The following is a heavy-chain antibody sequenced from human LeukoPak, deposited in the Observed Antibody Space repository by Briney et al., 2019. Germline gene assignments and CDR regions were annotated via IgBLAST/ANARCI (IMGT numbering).Heavy chain of an antibody. CDR1: GDSISRNTYY. D-gene: IGHD6-19*01. Sequence: SDTLSLTCTVSGDSISRNTYYWGSIRPPPGKGLEWIGSIYYSGRTYYNPSLESRVTISVDTSKKQFSLNRSSVTAADTAVYYWARHTGGWSPFDYWGQGTLVTVSS. V-gene: IGHV4-39*01. CDR2: IYYSGRT. J-gene: IGHJ4*02. CDR3: ARHTGGWSPFDY.